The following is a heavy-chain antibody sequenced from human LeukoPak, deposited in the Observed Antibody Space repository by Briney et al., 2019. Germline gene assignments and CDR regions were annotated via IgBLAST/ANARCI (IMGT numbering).Heavy chain of an antibody. Sequence: GGSLRLSCAASGFTFSNYAMHWVRQAPGKGLEWVAVIAYDGSNKYYADSVKGRFTIARDNANSTLTLQMSSLRDDDTAVYYCARDPNGDEIFDYWGHGTLVTVSS. CDR3: ARDPNGDEIFDY. D-gene: IGHD4/OR15-4a*01. J-gene: IGHJ4*01. V-gene: IGHV3-30-3*01. CDR1: GFTFSNYA. CDR2: IAYDGSNK.